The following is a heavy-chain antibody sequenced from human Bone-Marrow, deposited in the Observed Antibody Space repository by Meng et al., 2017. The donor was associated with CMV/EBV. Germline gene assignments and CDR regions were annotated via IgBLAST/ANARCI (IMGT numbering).Heavy chain of an antibody. Sequence: GGSLRLSCAASGFTFSSYSMNWVRQAPGKGLEWVSSISSSSSYIYYADSVKGRFTISRDNAKNSLYLQMNSLRAEDTAVYYCARDLGKGFLEWLSHYGMDVCGQGTTVTVSS. CDR2: ISSSSSYI. CDR1: GFTFSSYS. V-gene: IGHV3-21*01. D-gene: IGHD3-3*01. CDR3: ARDLGKGFLEWLSHYGMDV. J-gene: IGHJ6*02.